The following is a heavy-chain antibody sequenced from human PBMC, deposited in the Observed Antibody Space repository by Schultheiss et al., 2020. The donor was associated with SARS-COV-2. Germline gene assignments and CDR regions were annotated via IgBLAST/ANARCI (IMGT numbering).Heavy chain of an antibody. CDR1: GGSFSGYY. CDR2: INHSGST. V-gene: IGHV4-34*01. D-gene: IGHD1-26*01. Sequence: SETLSLTCAVYGGSFSGYYWSWIRQPPGKGLEWIGEINHSGSTNYNPSLKSRVTISVDTSKNQFSLKLSSVTAADTAVYYCAKVVGRLPYYYGMDVWGQGTTVTVSS. J-gene: IGHJ6*02. CDR3: AKVVGRLPYYYGMDV.